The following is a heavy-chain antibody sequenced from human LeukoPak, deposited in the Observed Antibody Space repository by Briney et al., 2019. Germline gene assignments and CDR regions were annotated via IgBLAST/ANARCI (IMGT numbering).Heavy chain of an antibody. CDR1: GFTFSSYS. CDR2: ISSSSSYI. Sequence: GGSLRLSCAASGFTFSSYSMNWVRQAPGKGLEWVSSISSSSSYIYYADSVKGRFTISRDNAKNSLYLQMNSLRAEDTAVYYCARGWDTATYWYFDLWGRGTLVTVSS. D-gene: IGHD5-18*01. CDR3: ARGWDTATYWYFDL. J-gene: IGHJ2*01. V-gene: IGHV3-21*01.